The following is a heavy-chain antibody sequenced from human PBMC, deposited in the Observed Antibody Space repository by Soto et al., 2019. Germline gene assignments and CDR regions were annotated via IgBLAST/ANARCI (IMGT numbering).Heavy chain of an antibody. Sequence: HPGGSLRLACAASGFTFSSYGMHWVRQAPGKGLEWVAVIWYDGSNKYYADSVKGRFTISRDNSKNTLYLQMNSLRAEDTAVYYCARARIAAAGKSPLGLFDPWAQGTLVTVSS. CDR1: GFTFSSYG. V-gene: IGHV3-33*01. J-gene: IGHJ5*02. CDR3: ARARIAAAGKSPLGLFDP. CDR2: IWYDGSNK. D-gene: IGHD6-13*01.